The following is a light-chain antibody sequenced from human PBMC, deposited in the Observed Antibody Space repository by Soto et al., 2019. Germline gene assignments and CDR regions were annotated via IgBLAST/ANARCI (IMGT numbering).Light chain of an antibody. J-gene: IGKJ1*01. CDR2: DAS. V-gene: IGKV1-5*01. CDR3: QQYNSFSWT. Sequence: DIQMTQSPSTLSASVGDSVTITCRASQSISTWLAWYQQKPGKAPKLLIYDASSLEGGVPSRFSGSGSGTEFTLTISGLQPDDFETYYCQQYNSFSWTFGQGTKVDIK. CDR1: QSISTW.